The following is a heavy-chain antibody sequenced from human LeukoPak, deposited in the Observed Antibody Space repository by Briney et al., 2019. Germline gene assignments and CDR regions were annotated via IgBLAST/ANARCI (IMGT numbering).Heavy chain of an antibody. D-gene: IGHD3-16*02. V-gene: IGHV4-34*01. Sequence: SETLSLTCAVYGGAFSGYYWSWIRQPPGKGLEWIGEINHSGSTNYNPSLKSRVTISVDTSKNQFSLKLSSVTAADTAVYYCASDYYDYVWGSYRHYFDYWGQGTLVTVSS. J-gene: IGHJ4*02. CDR3: ASDYYDYVWGSYRHYFDY. CDR1: GGAFSGYY. CDR2: INHSGST.